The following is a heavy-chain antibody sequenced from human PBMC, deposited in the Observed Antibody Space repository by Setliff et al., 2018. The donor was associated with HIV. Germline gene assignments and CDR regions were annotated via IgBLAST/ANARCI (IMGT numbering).Heavy chain of an antibody. CDR3: ARDGPHCITSSCPGAWFDP. CDR2: IYNGGNT. Sequence: PSETLSLTCTVSGGSMSSYFWSWIRQPPGKGLEWFGYIYNGGNTNYNPSLESRVSMSLDTSKNQFSLKLSSVTAADTAVYYCARDGPHCITSSCPGAWFDPWGQGTLVTVSS. J-gene: IGHJ5*02. V-gene: IGHV4-59*12. CDR1: GGSMSSYF. D-gene: IGHD2-2*01.